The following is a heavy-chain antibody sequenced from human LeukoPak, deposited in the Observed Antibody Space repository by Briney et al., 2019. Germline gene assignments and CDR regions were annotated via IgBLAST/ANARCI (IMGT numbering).Heavy chain of an antibody. D-gene: IGHD4-11*01. V-gene: IGHV4-30-4*01. Sequence: PSETLSLTCTVSGGSISSGDYYWSWIRQPPGKGLEWIGYIYYSGSTYYNPSLKSRATISVDTSKNQFSLKLSSVTAADTAVYYCARPYSNQILSFDYWGQGTLVTVSS. J-gene: IGHJ4*02. CDR3: ARPYSNQILSFDY. CDR2: IYYSGST. CDR1: GGSISSGDYY.